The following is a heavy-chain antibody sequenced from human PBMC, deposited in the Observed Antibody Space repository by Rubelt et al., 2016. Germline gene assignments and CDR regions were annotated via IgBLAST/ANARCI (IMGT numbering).Heavy chain of an antibody. CDR1: GYTFTGSC. J-gene: IGHJ4*02. CDR2: INPNSGCT. D-gene: IGHD3-22*01. V-gene: IGHV1-2*02. Sequence: QVQLVQSGAEVNKPGASVKVSCKASGYTFTGSCIHWLRHAPGQGLDWMGWINPNSGCTNYAQKLQGRVTMTRETSINTAYMELSRLRSDDTAVYYCARFAIGGHSSGYLFDYWGQGTLVTVSS. CDR3: ARFAIGGHSSGYLFDY.